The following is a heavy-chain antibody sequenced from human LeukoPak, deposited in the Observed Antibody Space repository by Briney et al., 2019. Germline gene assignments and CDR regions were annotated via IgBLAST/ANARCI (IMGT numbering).Heavy chain of an antibody. Sequence: PSETLSLTCTVSGGSISSYYWSWIRQPPGKGLEWIGYIYYSGSTNYNPSLKSRVTISVDTSKNQFSLKLSSVTAADTAVYYCARDLWRGYSYGSGLYYYGMDVWGQGTTVTVSS. CDR2: IYYSGST. V-gene: IGHV4-59*12. D-gene: IGHD5-18*01. CDR1: GGSISSYY. J-gene: IGHJ6*02. CDR3: ARDLWRGYSYGSGLYYYGMDV.